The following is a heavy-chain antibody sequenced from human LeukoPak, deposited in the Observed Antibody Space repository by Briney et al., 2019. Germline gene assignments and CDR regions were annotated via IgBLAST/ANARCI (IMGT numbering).Heavy chain of an antibody. Sequence: PGGSLRLSCAASGFTFNNYAMTCVRQAPGKGLEWVSTINTGGGTYYAASVKGRFTLSRENSRNTLYLQMNSLRAEDAAVYYCARDLHEYYFDYWGQGTLVTVSS. V-gene: IGHV3-23*01. J-gene: IGHJ4*02. CDR3: ARDLHEYYFDY. CDR2: INTGGGT. CDR1: GFTFNNYA.